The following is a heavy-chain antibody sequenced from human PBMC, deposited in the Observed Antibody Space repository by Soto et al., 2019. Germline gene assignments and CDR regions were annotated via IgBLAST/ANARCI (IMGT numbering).Heavy chain of an antibody. D-gene: IGHD6-13*01. CDR3: AKDLLYSSRSTVRFDI. J-gene: IGHJ3*02. CDR1: GYTFTNYG. Sequence: QVQLVQSGTEVKKPGASVKVSCKASGYTFTNYGISWVRQAPGQGLEWLAWINTYNGHTNYAQKLQGRVNLTTDTSTSTAYMELRSLRSDDTALYYCAKDLLYSSRSTVRFDIWGQGTKVTVSS. CDR2: INTYNGHT. V-gene: IGHV1-18*01.